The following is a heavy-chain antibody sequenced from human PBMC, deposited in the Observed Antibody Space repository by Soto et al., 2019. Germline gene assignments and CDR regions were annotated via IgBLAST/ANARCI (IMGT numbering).Heavy chain of an antibody. D-gene: IGHD3-16*01. CDR3: STDEGYYDFGSYNRPSSFGY. CDR1: GVNFETYT. CDR2: VSKDGSEK. J-gene: IGHJ4*02. Sequence: GGSLRLSCAASGVNFETYTIHWVRQAPGKGLEWVAVVSKDGSEKYYADSVKGRVTVSRDSFETTLQFHSVRSDDTARYYFSTDEGYYDFGSYNRPSSFGYWGQGTQVTVSS. V-gene: IGHV3-30-3*01.